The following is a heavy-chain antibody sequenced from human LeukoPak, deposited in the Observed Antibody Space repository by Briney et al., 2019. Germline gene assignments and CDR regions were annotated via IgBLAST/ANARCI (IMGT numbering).Heavy chain of an antibody. D-gene: IGHD3-3*01. J-gene: IGHJ4*02. CDR1: GYTFTSYG. CDR3: ARGTNFGVIKPPPDY. CDR2: ISAYNGNT. V-gene: IGHV1-18*01. Sequence: ASVKVSCNASGYTFTSYGISWVRQAPGQGLEWMGWISAYNGNTNYAQKFQGRVTMTTDTATSTAYMELRSLRSDDTAVYYCARGTNFGVIKPPPDYWGQGTLVTVSS.